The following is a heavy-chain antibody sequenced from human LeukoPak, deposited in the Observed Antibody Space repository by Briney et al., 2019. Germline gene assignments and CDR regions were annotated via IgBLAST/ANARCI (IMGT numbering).Heavy chain of an antibody. D-gene: IGHD4-17*01. Sequence: SETLSLTCTVSGGSISSYYWSCIRQPPGKGLEWIGYIYSSGSTKYSPSLKSRVAISLDTSKNDFSLRLSSVTAADTAVYYCARDRGYGVIFDYWREGTLVTVYS. CDR2: IYSSGST. V-gene: IGHV4-59*13. CDR3: ARDRGYGVIFDY. CDR1: GGSISSYY. J-gene: IGHJ4*02.